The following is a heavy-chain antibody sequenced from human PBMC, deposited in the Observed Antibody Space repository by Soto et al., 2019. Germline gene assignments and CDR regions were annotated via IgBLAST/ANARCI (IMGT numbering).Heavy chain of an antibody. V-gene: IGHV4-31*03. Sequence: QVQLQESGPGLVKPSQTLSLSCTVSGGSISSGGYYWSWIRQHPGKGLEWIGYIRHIGSTYYNPSLKSRVAISVDTSKNQFSLRLRSVTAADTAMYYCARVPVAPENWFDPWGQGTLVTVSA. D-gene: IGHD2-21*01. CDR3: ARVPVAPENWFDP. CDR1: GGSISSGGYY. CDR2: IRHIGST. J-gene: IGHJ5*02.